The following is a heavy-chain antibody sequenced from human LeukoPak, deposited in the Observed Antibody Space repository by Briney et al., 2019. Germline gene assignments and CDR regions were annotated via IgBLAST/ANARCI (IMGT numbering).Heavy chain of an antibody. Sequence: PGGSLRPSCAASGFTVSSNYMSWVRQAPGKGLEWVSSIYSGGSTYYTDPVKGRFTISRDNSKNTLYLQMNSLRAEDTAVYYCARDLAGYNSFDYWGQGTLVTVSS. V-gene: IGHV3-66*01. D-gene: IGHD5-24*01. CDR1: GFTVSSNY. J-gene: IGHJ4*02. CDR3: ARDLAGYNSFDY. CDR2: IYSGGST.